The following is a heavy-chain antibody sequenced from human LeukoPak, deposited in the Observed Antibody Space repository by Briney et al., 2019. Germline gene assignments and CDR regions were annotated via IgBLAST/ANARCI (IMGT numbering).Heavy chain of an antibody. CDR3: ARVCTLYSSSWYGENWFDP. CDR2: ISSSSSYI. D-gene: IGHD6-13*01. Sequence: GGSLRLSCAASGFTFSSYSMNWVRQAPGKGLEWVSSISSSSSYIYYADSVKGRFTISRDNAKNSLYLQMNSLRAEDTAVYYCARVCTLYSSSWYGENWFDPWGQGTLVTVSS. V-gene: IGHV3-21*01. CDR1: GFTFSSYS. J-gene: IGHJ5*02.